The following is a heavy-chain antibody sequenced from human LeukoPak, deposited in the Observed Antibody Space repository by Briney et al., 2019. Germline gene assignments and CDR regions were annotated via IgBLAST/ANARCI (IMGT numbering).Heavy chain of an antibody. D-gene: IGHD5-12*01. J-gene: IGHJ4*02. V-gene: IGHV3-74*01. CDR2: INSDGSST. Sequence: GGSLRLSCAASGFTFSSYWMHWVRQAPGKGLVWVSRINSDGSSTSYADSVKGRFTISRDTSKNTLYLQMNSLRAEDTAIYYCAKHQRGGYDSPSHFWGQGTLVTVSS. CDR1: GFTFSSYW. CDR3: AKHQRGGYDSPSHF.